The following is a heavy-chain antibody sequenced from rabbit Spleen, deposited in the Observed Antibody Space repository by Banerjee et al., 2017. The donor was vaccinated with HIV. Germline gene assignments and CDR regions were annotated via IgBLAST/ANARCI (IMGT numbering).Heavy chain of an antibody. CDR3: ARGEHFSVGFSAFAIYLDL. V-gene: IGHV1S7*01. D-gene: IGHD6-1*01. Sequence: QSLVESGGGLVQPGGSLKLSCKASGFDFSTYSMSWVRQAPGKGLEWIGYIVPIFGFTYYANWVNGRFTISSHNAQNTLYLQLNSLTAADTATYFCARGEHFSVGFSAFAIYLDLWGPGTLVTVS. CDR1: GFDFSTYS. CDR2: IVPIFGFT. J-gene: IGHJ4*01.